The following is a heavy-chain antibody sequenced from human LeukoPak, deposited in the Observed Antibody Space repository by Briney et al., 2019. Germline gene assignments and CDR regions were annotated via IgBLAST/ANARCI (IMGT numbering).Heavy chain of an antibody. V-gene: IGHV3-21*04. J-gene: IGHJ6*04. Sequence: GGSLMSSCAASGFTFSSYTMNWVRQAPGKGLEWVSSINSSSSYIYYAASVKGRLTISRDNAKNSLYLQMNSLKAEDTAAYYCARDRDVPAIGMDVWGKGTRVTVSS. CDR2: INSSSSYI. CDR1: GFTFSSYT. CDR3: ARDRDVPAIGMDV.